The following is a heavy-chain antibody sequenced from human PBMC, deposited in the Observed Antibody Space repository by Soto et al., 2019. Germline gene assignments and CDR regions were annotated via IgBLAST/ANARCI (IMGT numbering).Heavy chain of an antibody. J-gene: IGHJ3*02. V-gene: IGHV3-15*01. CDR1: GFTFRHVW. CDR3: TTEQYCSSNTCPGAFDM. D-gene: IGHD2-2*01. Sequence: DVPLVESGGDLVNPGGSLRLSCAASGFTFRHVWMSWVRQAPGKGLEWVGHIKRKSYGETTEYAAPVKGRFTISRDDSKNMLFLQMNSLKTEDTAVYYCTTEQYCSSNTCPGAFDMWGQGTMVTVSS. CDR2: IKRKSYGETT.